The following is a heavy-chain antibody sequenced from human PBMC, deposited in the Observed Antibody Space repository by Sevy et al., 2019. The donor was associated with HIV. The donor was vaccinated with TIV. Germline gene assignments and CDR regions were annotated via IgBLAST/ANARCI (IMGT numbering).Heavy chain of an antibody. CDR2: IKADGSEK. V-gene: IGHV3-7*01. Sequence: GGALRLSCAASGFTFTDYWMSWVRQAPGKGLEWVANIKADGSEKYYADSVKGRFTISKDEAKNSLFLQMNRLRAEDTAVYYCSRDGQWELGGRQSWGQGTLVTVSS. J-gene: IGHJ5*02. CDR3: SRDGQWELGGRQS. D-gene: IGHD1-26*01. CDR1: GFTFTDYW.